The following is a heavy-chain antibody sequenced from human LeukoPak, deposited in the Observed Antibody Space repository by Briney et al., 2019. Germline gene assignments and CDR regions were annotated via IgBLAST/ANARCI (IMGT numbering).Heavy chain of an antibody. CDR2: ILGAGRTT. J-gene: IGHJ5*02. CDR3: AKRTWFDP. V-gene: IGHV3-23*01. D-gene: IGHD3/OR15-3a*01. CDR1: GFTFSSYA. Sequence: GGSLRLSCAASGFTFSSYAMTWVRQAPGKGLEWISTILGAGRTTYYADSVKGRFTISRDNSRNTLSLQLNSLRAEDTAVYYCAKRTWFDPWGQGTLVTVSS.